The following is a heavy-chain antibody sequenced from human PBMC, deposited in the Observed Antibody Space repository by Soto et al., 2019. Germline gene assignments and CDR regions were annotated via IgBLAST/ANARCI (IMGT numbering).Heavy chain of an antibody. D-gene: IGHD3-10*01. CDR2: ISGSGGST. V-gene: IGHV3-23*01. CDR1: GFTFSSYA. CDR3: AKDHDVLLWFGELLSPPAY. Sequence: EVQLLESGGGLVQPGGSLRLSCAASGFTFSSYAMSWVRQAPGKGLEWVSAISGSGGSTYYADSVKGRFTISRDNSKNTLYLQMNSLRAEDTAVYYCAKDHDVLLWFGELLSPPAYWGQGTLVTVSS. J-gene: IGHJ4*02.